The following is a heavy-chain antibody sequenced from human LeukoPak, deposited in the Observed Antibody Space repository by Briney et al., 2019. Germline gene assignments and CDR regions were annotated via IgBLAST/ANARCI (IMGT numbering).Heavy chain of an antibody. CDR2: IYYSGST. D-gene: IGHD6-13*01. V-gene: IGHV4-31*03. CDR1: GGSISSGGYY. J-gene: IGHJ5*02. Sequence: SQTLSLTCTVSGGSISSGGYYWSWIRQHPGEGLEWIGYIYYSGSTYYNPSLKSRVTISVDTSKNQFSLKLSSVTAADTAVYYCARGPETAAPGGWFDPWGQGTLVTVSS. CDR3: ARGPETAAPGGWFDP.